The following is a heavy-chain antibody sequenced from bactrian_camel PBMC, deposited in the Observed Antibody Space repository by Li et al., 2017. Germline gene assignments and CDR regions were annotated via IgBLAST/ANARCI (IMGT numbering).Heavy chain of an antibody. V-gene: IGHV3S5*01. CDR2: IDSEGSDSET. CDR3: ATGDSDYLHPFDD. J-gene: IGHJ4*01. D-gene: IGHD4*01. Sequence: HVQLVESGGGLVQPGGSLRLSCAASSASSVYISWIRQAPGKGLEWLCGIDSEGSDSETYYADSMEGRFTISRDNAKNTVYLQMNSLKSEDTALYYCATGDSDYLHPFDDWGQGTQVTVS. CDR1: SASSVY.